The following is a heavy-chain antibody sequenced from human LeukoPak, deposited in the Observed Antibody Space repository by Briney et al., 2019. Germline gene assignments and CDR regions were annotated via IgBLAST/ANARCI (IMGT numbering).Heavy chain of an antibody. J-gene: IGHJ4*02. Sequence: SQSLSLTCAISGDSVSSNSAAWNWIRQSPSRGLEWLGRTYYRSKCYKDYVVSVKSRITVKPDKSKNQYSLQLNSVTPEDTAVYYCARTEVPAINKGSYYFDSWRQGTLDRVPS. CDR2: TYYRSKCYK. CDR1: GDSVSSNSAA. CDR3: ARTEVPAINKGSYYFDS. V-gene: IGHV6-1*01. D-gene: IGHD5-12*01.